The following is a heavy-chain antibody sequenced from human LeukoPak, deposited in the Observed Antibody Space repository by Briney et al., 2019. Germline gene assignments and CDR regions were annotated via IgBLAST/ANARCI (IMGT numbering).Heavy chain of an antibody. J-gene: IGHJ3*02. V-gene: IGHV4-4*02. CDR3: ARVGGYTGVDAFDI. CDR2: IYHGGNT. D-gene: IGHD5-12*01. Sequence: SETLSLTCAVSDVSISSGNWWSWVRQPPGKGLEWIGEIYHGGNTNYNPSLESRVTMSIDTSKNQFSLKLSSLTAADTAVYYCARVGGYTGVDAFDIWGQGTMVTVSS. CDR1: DVSISSGNW.